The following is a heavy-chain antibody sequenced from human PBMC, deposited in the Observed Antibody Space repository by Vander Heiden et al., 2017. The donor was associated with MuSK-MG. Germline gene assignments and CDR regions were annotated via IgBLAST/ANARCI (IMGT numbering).Heavy chain of an antibody. D-gene: IGHD3-10*02. V-gene: IGHV3-48*01. CDR1: GFTFSSYS. Sequence: EVQLVESGGGLVQPGGSLRLSCAASGFTFSSYSMNWVRQAPGKGLEWVSYISSSSSTIYYADSVKGRFTISRDNAKNSLYLQMNSLRAEDTAVYYCARDVRKQVGGSDYWGQRTLVTVSS. CDR2: ISSSSSTI. J-gene: IGHJ4*02. CDR3: ARDVRKQVGGSDY.